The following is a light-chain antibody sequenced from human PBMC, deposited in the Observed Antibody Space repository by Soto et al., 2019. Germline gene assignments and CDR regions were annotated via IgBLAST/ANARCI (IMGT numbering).Light chain of an antibody. CDR3: SSYSSSTAYL. Sequence: QSALTQPASVSGSPGQSITISCTGTSSDVGGYDYVSWYQLHPGKAPKLMVFEVSNRPSGVSYRFSGSKSGNTASLTLSGLQAEDEADYFCSSYSSSTAYLFGTGTKLTVL. CDR1: SSDVGGYDY. V-gene: IGLV2-14*01. CDR2: EVS. J-gene: IGLJ1*01.